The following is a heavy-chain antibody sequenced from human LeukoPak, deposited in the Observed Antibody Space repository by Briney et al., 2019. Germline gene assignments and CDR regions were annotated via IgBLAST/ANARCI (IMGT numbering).Heavy chain of an antibody. Sequence: GGSLRLSCAASGFTFSDYYMSWIRQAPGKGLEWVSYISSSGSTIYYADSVKGRFTISRDNAKNSLYLQMNSLRAEDTAVYYCARDRGGAYDFWSGYYAGYFDYWGQGTLVPVSS. CDR2: ISSSGSTI. V-gene: IGHV3-11*04. CDR1: GFTFSDYY. CDR3: ARDRGGAYDFWSGYYAGYFDY. D-gene: IGHD3-3*01. J-gene: IGHJ4*02.